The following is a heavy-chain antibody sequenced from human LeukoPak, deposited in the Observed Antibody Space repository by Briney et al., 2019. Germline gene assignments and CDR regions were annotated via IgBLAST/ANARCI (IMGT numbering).Heavy chain of an antibody. CDR1: GGSISGSSYY. CDR2: ITSDNYM. V-gene: IGHV3-69-1*01. J-gene: IGHJ4*02. D-gene: IGHD6-6*01. CDR3: ARELSTGIVLDY. Sequence: ETLSLTCTVSGGSISGSSYYWGWIRQAPGKGLEWVSSITSDNYMYYADSVKGRFTISRDNAKNSLYLQMDSLRAEDTAVYYCARELSTGIVLDYWGQGTLVTVSS.